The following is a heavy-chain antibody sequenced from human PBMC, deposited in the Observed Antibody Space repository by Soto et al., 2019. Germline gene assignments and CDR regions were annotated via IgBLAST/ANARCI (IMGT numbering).Heavy chain of an antibody. D-gene: IGHD6-13*01. V-gene: IGHV4-34*01. CDR1: GGSFSGYY. CDR2: INHSGNT. Sequence: TLSLTCAVYGGSFSGYYWSWIRQPPGKGLEWIGEINHSGNTNYNPSLKSRVTISVDTSKNQLFLNLSSVTAADTAMYYCARHHVRGRTIAGAAEFWGQGTLVTVSS. J-gene: IGHJ4*02. CDR3: ARHHVRGRTIAGAAEF.